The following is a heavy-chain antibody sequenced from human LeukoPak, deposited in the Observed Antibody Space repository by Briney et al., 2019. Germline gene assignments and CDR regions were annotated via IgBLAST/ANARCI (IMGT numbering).Heavy chain of an antibody. Sequence: SETLSLTCTVSGDSFGGFYWSWLRQATGAGLEWIGRIYSSGFTEFNLSLDNRVTMAIDTSKNEFSLKLTSVTAADTGLYYCARVHIVTGTYFDSWGQGLLVTVSS. D-gene: IGHD2-21*01. CDR2: IYSSGFT. CDR1: GDSFGGFY. J-gene: IGHJ4*02. V-gene: IGHV4-4*07. CDR3: ARVHIVTGTYFDS.